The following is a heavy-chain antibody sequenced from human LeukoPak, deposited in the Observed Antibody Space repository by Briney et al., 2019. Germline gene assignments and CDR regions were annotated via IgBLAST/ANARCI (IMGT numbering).Heavy chain of an antibody. J-gene: IGHJ4*02. D-gene: IGHD5-18*01. CDR1: GFTLNTYS. Sequence: PGGSLRLSCAVSGFTLNTYSMNWVRQAPGKGLEWVSYISAGGTTIYYADSVKGRFTISRDSAKNSLYLQMNSLRAEDTAVYYCSRLRGYSYGYADYWGQGILVTVSS. CDR2: ISAGGTTI. CDR3: SRLRGYSYGYADY. V-gene: IGHV3-48*04.